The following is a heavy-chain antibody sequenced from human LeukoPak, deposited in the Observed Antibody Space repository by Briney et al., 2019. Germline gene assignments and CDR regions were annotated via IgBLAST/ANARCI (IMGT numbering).Heavy chain of an antibody. J-gene: IGHJ4*02. D-gene: IGHD1-20*01. CDR2: ISSSSSYI. Sequence: GGSLRLSCAASGFTFSSYSMNWVRQAPGKGLEWVSSISSSSSYIYYADSVKGRFTISRDNAKNSLYLQMNSLRAEDTAVYYCARVHNWNGSPLDYWGQGTLVTVSS. CDR1: GFTFSSYS. CDR3: ARVHNWNGSPLDY. V-gene: IGHV3-21*01.